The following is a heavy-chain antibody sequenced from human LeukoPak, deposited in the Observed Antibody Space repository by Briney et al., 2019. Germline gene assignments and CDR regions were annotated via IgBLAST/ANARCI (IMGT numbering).Heavy chain of an antibody. Sequence: GGSLRLSCAASGFSFDDYAMHWVRQAPGKGLEWVSAISWNSGSIGYADSVKGRFTISRDNSKNSLYLPMNSLRAEDMALYYCAKDSSATVTNAGFDAFDIWGQGTMVTVSS. V-gene: IGHV3-9*03. D-gene: IGHD4-17*01. CDR2: ISWNSGSI. CDR1: GFSFDDYA. CDR3: AKDSSATVTNAGFDAFDI. J-gene: IGHJ3*02.